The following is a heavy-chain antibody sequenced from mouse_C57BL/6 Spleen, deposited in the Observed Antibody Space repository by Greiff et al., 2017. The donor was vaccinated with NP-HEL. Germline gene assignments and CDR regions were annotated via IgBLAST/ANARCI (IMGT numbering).Heavy chain of an antibody. CDR1: GFTFSDYY. V-gene: IGHV5-16*01. J-gene: IGHJ2*01. CDR2: INYDGSST. D-gene: IGHD1-1*01. Sequence: EVKLMESEGGLVQPGSSMKLSCTASGFTFSDYYMAWVRQVPEKGLEWVANINYDGSSTYYLDSLKSRFIISRDNAKNILYLQMSSLKSEDTATYYCARGPLYYYGSSLYFDYWGQGTTLTVSS. CDR3: ARGPLYYYGSSLYFDY.